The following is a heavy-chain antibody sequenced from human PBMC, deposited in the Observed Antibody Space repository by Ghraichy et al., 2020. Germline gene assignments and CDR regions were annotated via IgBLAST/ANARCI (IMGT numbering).Heavy chain of an antibody. CDR1: GYTFTSYG. J-gene: IGHJ4*02. CDR2: ISAYNGNT. V-gene: IGHV1-18*01. Sequence: ASVKVSCKASGYTFTSYGISWVRQAPGQGLEWMGWISAYNGNTNYAQKLQGRVTMTTDTSTSTAYMELRSLRSDDTAVYYCARDSVSYYYGSGSLCWGQGTLVTVSS. CDR3: ARDSVSYYYGSGSLC. D-gene: IGHD3-10*01.